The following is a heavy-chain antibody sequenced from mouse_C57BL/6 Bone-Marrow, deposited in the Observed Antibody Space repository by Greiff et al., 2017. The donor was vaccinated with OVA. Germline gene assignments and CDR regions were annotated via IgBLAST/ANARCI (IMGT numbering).Heavy chain of an antibody. CDR3: ENLYYGYYCAMDY. J-gene: IGHJ4*01. D-gene: IGHD1-1*01. Sequence: VQLQQSGPELVKPGASVKISCKASGYAFSSSWMNWVKQRPGKGLEWIGRIYPGDGDTNYNGKFKGKATLTADKSSSTAYMQLSSLTSEDSAVYFCENLYYGYYCAMDYWGQGTSVTVSS. CDR2: IYPGDGDT. CDR1: GYAFSSSW. V-gene: IGHV1-82*01.